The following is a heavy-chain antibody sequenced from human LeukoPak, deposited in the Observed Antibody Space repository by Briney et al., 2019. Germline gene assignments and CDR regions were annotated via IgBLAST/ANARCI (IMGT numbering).Heavy chain of an antibody. CDR3: ARDLTWFGESKYYYYYGMDV. CDR2: ISAYNGNT. CDR1: GYTFTSNY. V-gene: IGHV1-18*04. D-gene: IGHD3-10*01. Sequence: GASVKVSCKASGYTFTSNYMHWVRQAPGQGLEWMGWISAYNGNTNYAQKLQGRVTMTTDTSTSTAYMELRSLRSDDTAVYYCARDLTWFGESKYYYYYGMDVWGQGTTVTASS. J-gene: IGHJ6*02.